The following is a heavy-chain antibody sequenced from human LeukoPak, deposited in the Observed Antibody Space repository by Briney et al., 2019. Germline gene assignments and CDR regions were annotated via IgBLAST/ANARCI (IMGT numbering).Heavy chain of an antibody. CDR2: IRSEAYGGTT. D-gene: IGHD6-13*01. CDR3: TRDGSSWSLLFGY. J-gene: IGHJ4*02. V-gene: IGHV3-49*03. Sequence: GGSLRLSCTASGFTFGDYAMSWFRQAPGKGLEWVGFIRSEAYGGTTEYAASVKGRFTISRDDSKSIAYLQMNSLKTEDTAVYYCTRDGSSWSLLFGYWGQGTLVTVSS. CDR1: GFTFGDYA.